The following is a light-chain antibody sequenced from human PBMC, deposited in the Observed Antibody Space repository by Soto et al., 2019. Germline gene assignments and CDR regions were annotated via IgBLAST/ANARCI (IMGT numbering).Light chain of an antibody. CDR3: QQLNSYPLT. CDR1: QGISSY. V-gene: IGKV1-9*01. CDR2: GAS. J-gene: IGKJ4*01. Sequence: DIQLTQSPSFLSASVGDRVTITCRASQGISSYLAWYQQKPGKAPKLLIDGASTLQSGVPSSFSGSGSGTEFTLTISSLQAEDFATYYCQQLNSYPLTFGGGTKVEIK.